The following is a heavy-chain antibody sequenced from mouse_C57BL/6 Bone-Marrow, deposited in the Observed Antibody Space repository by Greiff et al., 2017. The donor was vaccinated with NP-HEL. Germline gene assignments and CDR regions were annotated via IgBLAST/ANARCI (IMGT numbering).Heavy chain of an antibody. CDR1: GYTFTSYW. Sequence: VQLQQPGAELVKPGASVKLSCKASGYTFTSYWMQWVKQRPGQGLEWIGEIDPSDSYTNYNQKFKGKATLTVDTSSSTAYMQLSSLTSEDAAVYYCAREGRPYYAMDYWGQGTSVTVSS. CDR3: AREGRPYYAMDY. D-gene: IGHD3-3*01. J-gene: IGHJ4*01. CDR2: IDPSDSYT. V-gene: IGHV1-50*01.